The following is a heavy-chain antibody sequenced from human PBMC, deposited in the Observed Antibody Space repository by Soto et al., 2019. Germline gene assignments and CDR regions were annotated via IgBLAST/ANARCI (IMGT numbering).Heavy chain of an antibody. D-gene: IGHD4-17*01. V-gene: IGHV1-18*01. Sequence: SSAKVSCKASCYTFTSSGISWVRQAPGQGLEWMGWTSIYNGHTEYSPKFLGRVVMTTDTSADTAYLELKSLRPDDAALYYCARWDDYGASDQYHFDQWGQGTLVTVPS. CDR1: CYTFTSSG. J-gene: IGHJ4*02. CDR2: TSIYNGHT. CDR3: ARWDDYGASDQYHFDQ.